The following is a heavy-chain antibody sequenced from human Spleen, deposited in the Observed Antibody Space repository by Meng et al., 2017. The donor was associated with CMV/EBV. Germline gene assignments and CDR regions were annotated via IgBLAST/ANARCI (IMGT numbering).Heavy chain of an antibody. CDR3: ASWGYSSSAG. V-gene: IGHV1-2*02. Sequence: ASVKVSCKASGYYFTDYYIHWVRQAPGQGLEWMGWINPNSGGTNYAQKFQGRVTMTRDTSISTAYMELSRLRSDDTAVYYCASWGYSSSAGWGQGTLVTVSS. CDR1: GYYFTDYY. D-gene: IGHD6-6*01. CDR2: INPNSGGT. J-gene: IGHJ4*02.